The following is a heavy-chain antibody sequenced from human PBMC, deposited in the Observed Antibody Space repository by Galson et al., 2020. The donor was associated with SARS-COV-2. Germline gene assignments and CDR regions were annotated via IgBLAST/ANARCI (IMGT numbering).Heavy chain of an antibody. CDR1: GFTFSNFA. CDR3: AKSLWFGEILSPFDY. Sequence: GESLKISCAASGFTFSNFAMHWVRQAPGKGLEWVAVISDDGTNTYYRDSVKGRFSISRDNSKNTLYLQMNSLRVEDTAVYHCAKSLWFGEILSPFDYWGQGAQAPVSS. J-gene: IGHJ4*02. V-gene: IGHV3-30*18. D-gene: IGHD3-10*01. CDR2: ISDDGTNT.